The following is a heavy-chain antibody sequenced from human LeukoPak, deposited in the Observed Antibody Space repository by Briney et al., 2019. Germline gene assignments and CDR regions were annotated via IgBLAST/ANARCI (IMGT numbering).Heavy chain of an antibody. Sequence: GGSLRLSCAASGFTFISYAMSWVRQAPGKGLEWVSAISGSGGSTYYADSVKGRFTISRDNSKNTLYLQMNSLRAEDTAVYYCAKGDFTYSYGSGSYPQYYFDYWGQGTLVTVSS. CDR3: AKGDFTYSYGSGSYPQYYFDY. CDR2: ISGSGGST. D-gene: IGHD3-10*01. J-gene: IGHJ4*02. V-gene: IGHV3-23*01. CDR1: GFTFISYA.